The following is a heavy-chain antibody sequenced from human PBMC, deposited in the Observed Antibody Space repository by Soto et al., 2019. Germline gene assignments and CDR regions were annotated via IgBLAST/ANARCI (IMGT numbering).Heavy chain of an antibody. Sequence: QVQLVEFGGGVVQPGRSLRLSCAGSGLTLNSCAMHWVRQAPGKGLEWVAVISYDGSYKYYAEYVKGRFSISREDAKNTLYLQMNSLRAEDTAVYYCSKGPWDRQYYMVVWGKGTTVTVSS. CDR3: SKGPWDRQYYMVV. D-gene: IGHD1-26*01. V-gene: IGHV3-30*18. CDR1: GLTLNSCA. CDR2: ISYDGSYK. J-gene: IGHJ6*03.